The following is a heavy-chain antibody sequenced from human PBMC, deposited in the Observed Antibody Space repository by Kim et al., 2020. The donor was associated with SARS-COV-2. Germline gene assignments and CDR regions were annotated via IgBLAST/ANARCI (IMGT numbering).Heavy chain of an antibody. CDR3: ASGIHSTSR. CDR2: LKQDGSEK. V-gene: IGHV3-7*01. Sequence: GGSLRLSCAASGFTFSTYWMNWVRQAPGKGPEWVANLKQDGSEKYYVDSVKGRFTISRDNAKNSLYLQMNSLRAEDTAVYYCASGIHSTSRWGQGTLVTVSS. J-gene: IGHJ4*02. D-gene: IGHD6-13*01. CDR1: GFTFSTYW.